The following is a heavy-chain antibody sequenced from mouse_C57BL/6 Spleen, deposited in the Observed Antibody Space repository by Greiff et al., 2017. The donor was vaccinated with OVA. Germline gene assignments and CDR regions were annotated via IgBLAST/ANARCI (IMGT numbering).Heavy chain of an antibody. D-gene: IGHD2-5*01. J-gene: IGHJ4*01. Sequence: VQLQQSGAELAKPGASVKLSCKASGYTFTSYWMHWVKQRPGQGLEWIGYINPSSGYTKYNQKFKDKATLTADKSSSTAYMQLSSLTYEDSAVYYCARYPYSNYGAMDYWGQGTSVTVSS. CDR1: GYTFTSYW. CDR3: ARYPYSNYGAMDY. CDR2: INPSSGYT. V-gene: IGHV1-7*01.